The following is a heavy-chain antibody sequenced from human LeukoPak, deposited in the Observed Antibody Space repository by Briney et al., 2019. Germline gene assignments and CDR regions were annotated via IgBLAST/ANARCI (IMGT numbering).Heavy chain of an antibody. Sequence: HPGRSLRLSCAASGFTFSSYGMHWVRQAPGKGLEWVSGIGGSGGFITYYADSVKGRFTVSRDNSKNTLYLQMNSLRADDTAIYYCARDLGWLHYADWGQGTLVTVSS. CDR2: IGGSGGFIT. D-gene: IGHD5-12*01. J-gene: IGHJ4*02. V-gene: IGHV3-23*01. CDR1: GFTFSSYG. CDR3: ARDLGWLHYAD.